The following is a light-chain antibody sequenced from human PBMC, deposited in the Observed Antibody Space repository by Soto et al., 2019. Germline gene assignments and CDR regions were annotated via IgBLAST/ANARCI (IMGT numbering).Light chain of an antibody. J-gene: IGKJ4*01. V-gene: IGKV1-5*01. CDR1: QGISNW. CDR3: LQVNSFPLS. CDR2: HAS. Sequence: DIPMTQSPSTLSASIGDTVTVACRASQGISNWLAWYQQKPGKAPKLLIFHASSLESGVPSRFSGSGSGTDFTLTITSPQPEDFATYYCLQVNSFPLSFGGGTKVDIK.